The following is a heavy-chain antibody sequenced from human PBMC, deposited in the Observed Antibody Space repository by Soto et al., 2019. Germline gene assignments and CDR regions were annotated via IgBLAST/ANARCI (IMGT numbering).Heavy chain of an antibody. J-gene: IGHJ6*02. CDR2: IKQDGSEK. V-gene: IGHV3-7*03. D-gene: IGHD1-1*01. CDR1: GFTFSSYW. Sequence: GSLRLSCAASGFTFSSYWMSWVRQAPGKGLEWVANIKQDGSEKYYVDSVKGRFTISRDNAKNSLYLQMNSLRAEDTAVYYCARVQGLGRYYYYYYGMDVWGQGTTVTVSS. CDR3: ARVQGLGRYYYYYYGMDV.